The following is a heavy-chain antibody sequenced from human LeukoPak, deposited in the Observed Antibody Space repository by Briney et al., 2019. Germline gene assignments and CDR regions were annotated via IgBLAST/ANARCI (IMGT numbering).Heavy chain of an antibody. J-gene: IGHJ6*02. CDR2: IKQDGSEK. CDR3: AGALGRLQPYYYSYGMDV. CDR1: GFTFSSYW. D-gene: IGHD5-24*01. Sequence: PGGSLRLSCAASGFTFSSYWMSWVRQAPGKGLEWVANIKQDGSEKYYVDFVKGRFTISRDNAKNSLYLQMNSLRAEDTTVYYCAGALGRLQPYYYSYGMDVWGQGTTVTVSS. V-gene: IGHV3-7*01.